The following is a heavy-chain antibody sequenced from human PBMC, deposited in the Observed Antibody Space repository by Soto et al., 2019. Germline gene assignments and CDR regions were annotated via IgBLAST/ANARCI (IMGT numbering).Heavy chain of an antibody. CDR2: IYSGGAT. D-gene: IGHD6-6*01. CDR1: EFTVSNNY. V-gene: IGHV3-66*01. Sequence: EVQLVESGGGLVQPGGSLRLSCAASEFTVSNNYMSWVRQAPGKGLEWVSLIYSGGATHYADSVRGRFTISRDNSKNTLYLQMNSLRGEDTAIYYCMNRPRAWGQGTLLTVSS. J-gene: IGHJ5*02. CDR3: MNRPRA.